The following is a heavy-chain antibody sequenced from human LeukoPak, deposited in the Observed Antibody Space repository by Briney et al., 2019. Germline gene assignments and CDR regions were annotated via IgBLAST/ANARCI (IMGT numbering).Heavy chain of an antibody. Sequence: GGSLRLSCAASGFTVSSNYMSWVRQAPGKGLEWVSVIYSGGSTYYADSVKGRFTISRDNSKNTLYLQMSSLRAEDTAVYYCAKVAARTYYFDYWGQGTLVTVSS. V-gene: IGHV3-66*01. CDR3: AKVAARTYYFDY. CDR1: GFTVSSNY. CDR2: IYSGGST. D-gene: IGHD6-6*01. J-gene: IGHJ4*02.